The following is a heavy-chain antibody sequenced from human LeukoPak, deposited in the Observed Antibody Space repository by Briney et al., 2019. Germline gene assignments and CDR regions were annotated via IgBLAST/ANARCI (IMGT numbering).Heavy chain of an antibody. Sequence: SETLSLTCTVSGGSMATYYWSWIRQPPGKGLECIGYIYDSGSTNYNPSLKSRVTISVDTSKSQFSLKLSSVTAADTAVYYCARIAGIAAAGTSYDWFDPWGQGTLVTVSS. J-gene: IGHJ5*02. CDR3: ARIAGIAAAGTSYDWFDP. CDR1: GGSMATYY. D-gene: IGHD6-13*01. CDR2: IYDSGST. V-gene: IGHV4-59*01.